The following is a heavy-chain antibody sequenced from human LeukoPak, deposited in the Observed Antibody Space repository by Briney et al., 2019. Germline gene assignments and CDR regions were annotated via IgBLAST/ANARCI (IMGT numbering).Heavy chain of an antibody. CDR1: GFTFSDYA. V-gene: IGHV3-23*01. D-gene: IGHD6-13*01. Sequence: GVSLRLSCAASGFTFSDYAMSWVRQAPGKGLEWVSVISGSGYNTYYADSVKGRFAISRDKSKNTLSLQMNSLRAEDTAIYYCAKGHTSNWYAFEYWGQGTLVTVSS. J-gene: IGHJ4*02. CDR2: ISGSGYNT. CDR3: AKGHTSNWYAFEY.